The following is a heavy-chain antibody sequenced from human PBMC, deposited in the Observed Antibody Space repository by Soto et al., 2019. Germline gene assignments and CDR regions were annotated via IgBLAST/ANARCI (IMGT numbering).Heavy chain of an antibody. Sequence: VGSLRLSCAASAFTFNNYAMSWVRQSPGKGLEWVSGIGGSGRTTYYADSVKGRFTISRDNSNNTLFLQMNSLRAEDTAVYYCAKSRYSDSSGDFYDYWGQGTLVTVSS. CDR2: IGGSGRTT. V-gene: IGHV3-23*01. J-gene: IGHJ4*02. D-gene: IGHD3-22*01. CDR3: AKSRYSDSSGDFYDY. CDR1: AFTFNNYA.